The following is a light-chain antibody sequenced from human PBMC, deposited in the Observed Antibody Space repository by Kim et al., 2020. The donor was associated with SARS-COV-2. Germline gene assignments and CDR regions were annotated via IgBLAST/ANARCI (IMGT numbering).Light chain of an antibody. J-gene: IGKJ4*01. V-gene: IGKV4-1*01. CDR2: WAS. CDR3: QQYSTTPLT. Sequence: DIVMTPSPDSLTVSLGERATLSCKSSQTLYKSNNHNYLSWYQQKPGQPPKLIIYWASTRESGVPDRFIGSGSGTDFTLTINSLQAEDVAVYYCQQYSTTPLTFGGGTKVDIK. CDR1: QTLYKSNNHNY.